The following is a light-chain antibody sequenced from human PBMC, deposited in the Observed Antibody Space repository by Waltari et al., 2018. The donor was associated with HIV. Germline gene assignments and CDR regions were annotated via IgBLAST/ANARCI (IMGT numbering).Light chain of an antibody. Sequence: QPALTQPASVSGSPGQSITISCTGTSSDVGGYNYVSWYQQHPGKAPKLMIYEVSNRHSGVSNRFSGSKSGNTASLIISGLQAEYEADYYCSSYTSSSTAYVFGTGTKVTVL. CDR2: EVS. CDR1: SSDVGGYNY. J-gene: IGLJ1*01. CDR3: SSYTSSSTAYV. V-gene: IGLV2-14*01.